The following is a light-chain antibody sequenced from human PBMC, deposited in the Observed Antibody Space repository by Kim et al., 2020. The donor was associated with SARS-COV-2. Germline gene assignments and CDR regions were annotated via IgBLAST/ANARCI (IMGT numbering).Light chain of an antibody. J-gene: IGLJ7*01. CDR3: AAWFDSLVV. V-gene: IGLV1-44*01. CDR1: RSNSRDNT. CDR2: TND. Sequence: QSVLTQPPSASGTPGQSVIISCSGTRSNSRDNTVSWYQQVPGTTPKLLIHTNDRRPSGVPDRFSGSKSGTSASLAISGLRSEDEADYYCAAWFDSLVVFGGGTQLTVL.